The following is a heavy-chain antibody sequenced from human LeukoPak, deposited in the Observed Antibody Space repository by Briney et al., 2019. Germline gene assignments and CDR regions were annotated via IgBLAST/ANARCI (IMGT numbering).Heavy chain of an antibody. D-gene: IGHD6-6*01. J-gene: IGHJ5*02. CDR3: ARGAFLPQYRGGFDP. V-gene: IGHV1-8*01. Sequence: GASVKVSCKASGFTFTSYDMNWVRQATGQGLEWMAWMNPNSNNIGYAQTFQGRVTISRDNSKTTAYMELNSLKSEDTAVYYWARGAFLPQYRGGFDPWGQGTLVTVSS. CDR2: MNPNSNNI. CDR1: GFTFTSYD.